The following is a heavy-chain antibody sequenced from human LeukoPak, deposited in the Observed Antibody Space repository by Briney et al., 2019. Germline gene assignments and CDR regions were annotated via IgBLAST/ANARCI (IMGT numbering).Heavy chain of an antibody. Sequence: SETLSLTCAVYGGSFSGYYWSWIRQPPGKGLEWIGEINHSGSTNYNPSLKSRVTISVDTSKNQFSLKLSSVTAADTAVYYCARSDSSCVDYWGQGTLVTVSS. J-gene: IGHJ4*02. CDR1: GGSFSGYY. CDR3: ARSDSSCVDY. D-gene: IGHD3-3*01. CDR2: INHSGST. V-gene: IGHV4-34*01.